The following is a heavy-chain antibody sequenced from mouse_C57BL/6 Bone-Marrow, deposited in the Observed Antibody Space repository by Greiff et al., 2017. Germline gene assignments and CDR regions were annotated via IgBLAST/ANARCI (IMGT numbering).Heavy chain of an antibody. D-gene: IGHD3-3*01. Sequence: EVHLVESGGGLVQPGGSMKLSCAASGFTFSDAWMDWVRQSPEKGLEWVAEIRNKANNHATYYAESVQGRFTISRDDSKSSVYLQMNSLRAEDTGIYYCTRNRGPYFDYWGQGTTLTVSS. V-gene: IGHV6-6*01. CDR2: IRNKANNHAT. CDR1: GFTFSDAW. CDR3: TRNRGPYFDY. J-gene: IGHJ2*01.